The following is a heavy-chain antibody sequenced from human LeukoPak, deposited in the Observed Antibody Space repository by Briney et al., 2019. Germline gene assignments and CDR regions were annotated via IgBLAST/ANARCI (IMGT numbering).Heavy chain of an antibody. CDR1: GYTFISYY. J-gene: IGHJ4*02. D-gene: IGHD1-7*01. CDR3: ARESLTGLELRKAEYYFDY. V-gene: IGHV1-46*01. CDR2: INPSGGST. Sequence: GASVKVSCKASGYTFISYYMHWVRLAPGQGLEWMGIINPSGGSTSYAQKFQGRVTMTRDTSTSTVYMELSSLRSEDTAVYYCARESLTGLELRKAEYYFDYWGQGTLVTVSS.